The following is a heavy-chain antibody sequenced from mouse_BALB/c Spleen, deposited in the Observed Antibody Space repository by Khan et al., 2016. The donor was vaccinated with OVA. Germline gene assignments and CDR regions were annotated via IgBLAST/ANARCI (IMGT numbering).Heavy chain of an antibody. CDR2: IWGGGGT. V-gene: IGHV2-6-4*01. J-gene: IGHJ4*01. D-gene: IGHD2-14*01. CDR3: ARAYYRYDGYYAMDY. CDR1: GFSLSRYN. Sequence: QVRLHQSGPGLVVPSQSLSITSTVSGFSLSRYNIHWIRKPPGKGLEWRGMIWGGGGTDYISTLKSRLSISKDNSKSQVFLKMNSLQTDDTAMYYCARAYYRYDGYYAMDYWGQGTSVTVSS.